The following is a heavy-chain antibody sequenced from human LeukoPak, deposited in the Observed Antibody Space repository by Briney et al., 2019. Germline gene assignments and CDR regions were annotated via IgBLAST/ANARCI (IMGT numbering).Heavy chain of an antibody. V-gene: IGHV3-48*01. Sequence: GGSLRLSCAASGFTFSAYSMNWVRQAPGKGLEWVSSISSSSSSIYYADPVKGRFTISRDNAKNSLYLQMNSLRAEDTAVYYCARNRGDPSYFDYWGQGTLVTVSS. J-gene: IGHJ4*02. D-gene: IGHD4-17*01. CDR2: ISSSSSSI. CDR3: ARNRGDPSYFDY. CDR1: GFTFSAYS.